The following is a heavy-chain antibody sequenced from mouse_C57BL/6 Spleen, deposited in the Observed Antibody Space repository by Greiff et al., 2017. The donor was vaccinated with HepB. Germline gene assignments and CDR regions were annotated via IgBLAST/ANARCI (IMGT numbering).Heavy chain of an antibody. CDR3: ARGGGSSGRYYAMDY. CDR2: INYDGSST. Sequence: EVKLMESEGGLVQPGSSMKLSCTASGFTFSDYYMAWVRQVPEKGLEWVANINYDGSSTYYLDSLKSRFIISRDNAKNILYLQMSSLKSEDTATYYCARGGGSSGRYYAMDYWGQGTSVTVSS. D-gene: IGHD3-2*02. J-gene: IGHJ4*01. CDR1: GFTFSDYY. V-gene: IGHV5-16*01.